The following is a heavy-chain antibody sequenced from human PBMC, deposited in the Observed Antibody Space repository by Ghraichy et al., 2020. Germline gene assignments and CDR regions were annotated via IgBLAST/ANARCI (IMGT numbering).Heavy chain of an antibody. CDR1: GFTFSTYG. CDR2: IWNDGSDK. D-gene: IGHD3-3*01. CDR3: ARDLKSRTAWSFDY. J-gene: IGHJ4*02. V-gene: IGHV3-33*01. Sequence: LTCAASGFTFSTYGMHWVRQAPGKGLEWVAVIWNDGSDKKYADPVKGRFTISRDNSKNTLYLQMNSLSDEDTAVYYCARDLKSRTAWSFDYWGQGTPVIVSS.